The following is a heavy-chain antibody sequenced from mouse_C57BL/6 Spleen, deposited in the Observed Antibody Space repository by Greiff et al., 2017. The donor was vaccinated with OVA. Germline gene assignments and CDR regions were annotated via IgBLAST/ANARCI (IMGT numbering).Heavy chain of an antibody. CDR3: ARRDYGSKEAMDY. J-gene: IGHJ4*01. Sequence: EVNVVESGGGLVKPGGSLKLSCAASGFTFSDYGMHWVRQAPEKGLEWVAYISSGSSTIYYADTVKGRFTISRDNAKNTLFLQMTSLRSEDTAMYYCARRDYGSKEAMDYWGQGTSVTVSS. CDR2: ISSGSSTI. V-gene: IGHV5-17*01. D-gene: IGHD1-1*01. CDR1: GFTFSDYG.